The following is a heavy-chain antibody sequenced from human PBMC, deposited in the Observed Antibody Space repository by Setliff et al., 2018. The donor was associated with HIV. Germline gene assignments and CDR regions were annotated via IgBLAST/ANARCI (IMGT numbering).Heavy chain of an antibody. V-gene: IGHV4-31*03. Sequence: SETLSLTCTVSGDSINSGGYYWTWIRQHPGKGLEWIASIYSSGNTSYSPSLKSRLTISLDTSENQFSLKLTSVTAADTALYSCAGGGGIRDAYDIWGQGTLVTVSS. D-gene: IGHD3-16*01. J-gene: IGHJ3*02. CDR3: AGGGGIRDAYDI. CDR2: IYSSGNT. CDR1: GDSINSGGYY.